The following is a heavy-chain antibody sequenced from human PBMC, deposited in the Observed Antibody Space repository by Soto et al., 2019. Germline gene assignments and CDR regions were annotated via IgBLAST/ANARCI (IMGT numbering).Heavy chain of an antibody. CDR2: ISSSSGYS. D-gene: IGHD2-2*01. V-gene: IGHV3-11*06. CDR1: GFTFSDYY. CDR3: AKDRARGPAAYDFDY. J-gene: IGHJ4*02. Sequence: GGSLRLSCVASGFTFSDYYMSWIRQAPGKGLEWVSYISSSSGYSNYADSVKGRFTISRDNSRNTLYLQMDSLRTEDTAVYYCAKDRARGPAAYDFDYWGQGTLVTLSS.